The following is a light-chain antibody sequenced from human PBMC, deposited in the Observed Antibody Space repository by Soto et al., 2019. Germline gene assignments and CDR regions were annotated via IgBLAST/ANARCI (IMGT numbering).Light chain of an antibody. Sequence: QSVLTQPPSVSGAPGQRVTISCTGSSSNIGAGYDVHWYQQLPGTAPKLLIYGNSNRPSGVPDRFSGPKSGTSASLAITGLQAEDDADYYCQSYDSSLTGWVFGGGTKLTVL. CDR2: GNS. CDR1: SSNIGAGYD. CDR3: QSYDSSLTGWV. V-gene: IGLV1-40*01. J-gene: IGLJ3*02.